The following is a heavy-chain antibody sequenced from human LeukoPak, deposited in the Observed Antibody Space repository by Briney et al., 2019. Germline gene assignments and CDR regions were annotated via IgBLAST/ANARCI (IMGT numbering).Heavy chain of an antibody. CDR3: ARSPPFGYYGSGSYPDYFDY. D-gene: IGHD3-10*01. CDR1: GFTFSSNY. Sequence: PGGSLRLSCAASGFTFSSNYMSWVRQAPGKGLEGGSVIYSGGSTYYTDSVKGRFTISRDNSKNTLYLQMTSLRAEDTAVYYCARSPPFGYYGSGSYPDYFDYWGQGTLVTVSS. J-gene: IGHJ4*02. CDR2: IYSGGST. V-gene: IGHV3-66*01.